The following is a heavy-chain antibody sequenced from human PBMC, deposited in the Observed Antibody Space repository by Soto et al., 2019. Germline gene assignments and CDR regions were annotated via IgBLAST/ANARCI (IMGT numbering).Heavy chain of an antibody. D-gene: IGHD6-13*01. J-gene: IGHJ5*02. CDR3: ARSSHKESWFDP. Sequence: PSETLSLTCTVSGGSVSNFYWNWIRQPAGKRLEWIGRIYPSGSTNYNPSLRSRVTMSIDTSRNQFSLKLNSVTAADTAVYYCARSSHKESWFDPWGQGTLVTVSS. V-gene: IGHV4-4*07. CDR1: GGSVSNFY. CDR2: IYPSGST.